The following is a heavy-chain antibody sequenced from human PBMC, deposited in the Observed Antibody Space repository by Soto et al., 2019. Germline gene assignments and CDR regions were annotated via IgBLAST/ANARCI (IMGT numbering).Heavy chain of an antibody. D-gene: IGHD6-13*01. CDR1: GGSISSSTYY. Sequence: QLQLQESGPGLVKPSETLSLTGTVSGGSISSSTYYWGWIRQPPGKGLEWIGSIYYSGSTYYNPSLKSRVTISVDTSKNQFSLKLNSVTAADTAVYYCAGSIAAAGGVIRYFDYWGQGTLVTVSS. CDR2: IYYSGST. CDR3: AGSIAAAGGVIRYFDY. J-gene: IGHJ4*02. V-gene: IGHV4-39*01.